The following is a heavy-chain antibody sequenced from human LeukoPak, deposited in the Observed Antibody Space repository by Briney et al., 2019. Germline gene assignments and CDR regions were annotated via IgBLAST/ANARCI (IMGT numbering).Heavy chain of an antibody. J-gene: IGHJ5*02. CDR3: AKGQLSVTGWFDP. CDR2: ISASGGST. CDR1: GFTFSSSA. D-gene: IGHD4-17*01. Sequence: GGSLRLSCAASGFTFSSSAMSWVRQAPGKGLEWVSAISASGGSTYYADSVKGRFTISRDNSKNTLYLQMNSLRAEDTAVYYCAKGQLSVTGWFDPWGQGTLVTVSS. V-gene: IGHV3-23*01.